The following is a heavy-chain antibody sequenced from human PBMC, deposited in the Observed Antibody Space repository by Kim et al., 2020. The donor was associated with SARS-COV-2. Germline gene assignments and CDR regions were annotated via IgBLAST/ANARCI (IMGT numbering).Heavy chain of an antibody. Sequence: NYHPSPRSRVAVSVDTSQNQFSLKLRSVTAADTGVYYCARGIVGASFAYWGQGTLVTVSS. CDR3: ARGIVGASFAY. D-gene: IGHD1-26*01. J-gene: IGHJ4*02. V-gene: IGHV4-59*09.